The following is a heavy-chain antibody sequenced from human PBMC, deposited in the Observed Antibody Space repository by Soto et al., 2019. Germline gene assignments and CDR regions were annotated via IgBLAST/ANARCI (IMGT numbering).Heavy chain of an antibody. CDR1: GGTISGYY. V-gene: IGHV4-4*07. J-gene: IGHJ5*02. D-gene: IGHD3-3*01. CDR2: IYSSGNT. Sequence: QVHLQESGPGLVKPSETLSLTCSVSGGTISGYYWTWIRPPAGKGLEWVGRIYSSGNTKYNPSPQSRVTMSLDTSNNQFALRLTSLTAADTAVYYWARGQRFSDWFDPWVQGTLVTFA. CDR3: ARGQRFSDWFDP.